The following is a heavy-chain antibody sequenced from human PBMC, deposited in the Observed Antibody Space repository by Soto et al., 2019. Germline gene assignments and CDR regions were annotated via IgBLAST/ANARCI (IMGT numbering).Heavy chain of an antibody. J-gene: IGHJ3*02. CDR1: GFTFSSYA. V-gene: IGHV3-13*01. Sequence: VQLVESGGGLVQPGGSLRLSCAASGFTFSSYAMHWVRQATGKGLEWVSAIGTAGDTYYPGSVKGRFTISRENAKNSLYLQMNSLRAGDTAVYYCARGGKVTVSGAFDIWGQGTMVTVSS. CDR2: IGTAGDT. CDR3: ARGGKVTVSGAFDI. D-gene: IGHD4-17*01.